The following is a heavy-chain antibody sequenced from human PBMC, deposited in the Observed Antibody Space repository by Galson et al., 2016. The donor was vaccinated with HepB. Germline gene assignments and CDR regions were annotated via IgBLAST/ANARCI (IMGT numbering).Heavy chain of an antibody. V-gene: IGHV5-51*03. Sequence: SGAEVKKPGDSLKISCKGSGYSFTNYWIGWVRQMPGKGLEWMGIIYPGDSDTRYSSSFQGQVTISADESISTAYLQWSSLKASDTAMYYCARSRDTAMAVDYWGQGTLVTVSA. D-gene: IGHD5-18*01. CDR3: ARSRDTAMAVDY. J-gene: IGHJ4*02. CDR1: GYSFTNYW. CDR2: IYPGDSDT.